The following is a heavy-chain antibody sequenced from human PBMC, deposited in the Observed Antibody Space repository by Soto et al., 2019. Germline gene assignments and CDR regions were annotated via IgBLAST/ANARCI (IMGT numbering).Heavy chain of an antibody. J-gene: IGHJ3*02. CDR3: ARDPMDRTCSGGSCYHPGYDAFDI. D-gene: IGHD2-15*01. Sequence: GGSLRLSCAASGFTFSSYGMHWVRQAPGKGLEWVAVIWYDGSNKYYADSVKGRFTISRDNSKNTLYLQMNSLRAEDTAVYYCARDPMDRTCSGGSCYHPGYDAFDIWGQGTMVTVSS. V-gene: IGHV3-33*01. CDR1: GFTFSSYG. CDR2: IWYDGSNK.